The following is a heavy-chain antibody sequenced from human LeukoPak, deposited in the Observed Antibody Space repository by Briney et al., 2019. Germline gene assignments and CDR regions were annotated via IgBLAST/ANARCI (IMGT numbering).Heavy chain of an antibody. CDR3: ARDDPNYYGSGSQGASDI. CDR2: IYYSGST. CDR1: GGSISSYY. J-gene: IGHJ3*02. Sequence: SETLSLTCTVSGGSISSYYWSWIRQPPGKGLEWIGYIYYSGSTNYNPSLKSRVTISVDTSKNQFSLKLSSVTAADTAVYYCARDDPNYYGSGSQGASDIWGQGTMVTVSS. V-gene: IGHV4-59*01. D-gene: IGHD3-10*01.